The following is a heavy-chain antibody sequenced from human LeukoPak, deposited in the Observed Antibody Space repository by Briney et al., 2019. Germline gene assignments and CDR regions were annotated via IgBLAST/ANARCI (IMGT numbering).Heavy chain of an antibody. Sequence: GGSLRLSCAASGFTFSSYGMHWVRQAPGKGLEWVAVISYDGSNKYYADSVKGRFTISRDNSKNTLYLQMNSLRAEDTAVYYCAKTPYSSGWYGGYYFDYWGQGTLVTVSS. V-gene: IGHV3-30*18. CDR1: GFTFSSYG. J-gene: IGHJ4*02. D-gene: IGHD6-19*01. CDR3: AKTPYSSGWYGGYYFDY. CDR2: ISYDGSNK.